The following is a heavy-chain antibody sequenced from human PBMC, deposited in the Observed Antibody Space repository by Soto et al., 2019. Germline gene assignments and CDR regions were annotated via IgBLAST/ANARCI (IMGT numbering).Heavy chain of an antibody. CDR2: TYYRYKWYN. D-gene: IGHD2-2*01. CDR1: GDTVHSNFAA. V-gene: IGHV6-1*01. J-gene: IGHJ4*02. CDR3: ARGVNSSYDY. Sequence: QTLSRTCAISGDTVHSNFAAWNWIRQSPSRGLEWLGRTYYRYKWYNDYALSVRSRITINPDTSKNQFSLQLNSVTPEDTAVYYCARGVNSSYDYWGQGTLDNVSS.